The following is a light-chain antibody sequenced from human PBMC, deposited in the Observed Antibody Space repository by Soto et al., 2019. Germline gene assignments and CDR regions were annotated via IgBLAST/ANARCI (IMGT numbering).Light chain of an antibody. CDR1: SSDVGTFNL. CDR2: EVI. CDR3: V. Sequence: QSALTQVASVSGSPGQAITISCTGTSSDVGTFNLVSWYQQHPGKAPRLMIYEVIKRPSGVSNRFSGSKSGNTASLTISGLQADDEADCVYVFGTGTKVTVL. V-gene: IGLV2-23*02. J-gene: IGLJ1*01.